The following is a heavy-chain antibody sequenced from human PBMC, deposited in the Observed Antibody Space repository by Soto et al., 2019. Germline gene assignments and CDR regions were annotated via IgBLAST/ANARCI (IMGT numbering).Heavy chain of an antibody. J-gene: IGHJ3*02. Sequence: QLHLVQSGAVVKKPGASVTVSCSASGYPVTAYYMHWVRQAPGRGLEWMGGINPATGAAKYTQTFQGRVTLARDPATGTGFMGLGGPASEDPAVFYCARGGGVGVAGSAAFDMWGQGTLVTVSS. CDR3: ARGGGVGVAGSAAFDM. CDR1: GYPVTAYY. D-gene: IGHD3-3*01. V-gene: IGHV1-2*02. CDR2: INPATGAA.